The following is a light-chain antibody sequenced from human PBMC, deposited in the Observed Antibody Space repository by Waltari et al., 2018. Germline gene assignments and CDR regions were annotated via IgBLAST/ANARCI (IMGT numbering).Light chain of an antibody. CDR3: CSYAGSSTSYV. J-gene: IGLJ1*01. V-gene: IGLV2-23*01. Sequence: QSALTQPASVFGHLGHPITISCTETSRDVGSNNLVSWYQQHPGRPPKLMIYDGSKRPSGVSIRLSGSKSGNTASLTISGLQAEDEADYYCCSYAGSSTSYVFGSGTKVTVL. CDR2: DGS. CDR1: SRDVGSNNL.